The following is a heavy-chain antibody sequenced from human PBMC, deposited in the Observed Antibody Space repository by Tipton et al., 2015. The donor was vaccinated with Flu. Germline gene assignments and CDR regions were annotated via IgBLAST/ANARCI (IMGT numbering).Heavy chain of an antibody. CDR3: ARGLSRGAFDV. Sequence: TLSLTCTVSGGSLSSYYWSWIRQPAGKGLEWIGRIYTSGGTKFNPSLRGRLTMSVDASKKEFSLKLSSVTAADTAVYYCARGLSRGAFDVWLQGTMVTVSP. V-gene: IGHV4-4*07. CDR2: IYTSGGT. J-gene: IGHJ3*01. CDR1: GGSLSSYY. D-gene: IGHD3-10*01.